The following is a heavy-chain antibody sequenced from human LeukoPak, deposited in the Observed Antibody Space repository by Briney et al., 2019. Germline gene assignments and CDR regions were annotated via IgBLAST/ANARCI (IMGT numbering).Heavy chain of an antibody. Sequence: GGSLRLSCAASGFTFSSYAMHWVRQAPGKGLEWVATISYDESNTYFADSVKGRFTISRDNSKNTLYLQMNSLRADDTAVYYCAKVASIAAAGEFGSWGQGTLVTVSS. J-gene: IGHJ4*02. D-gene: IGHD6-13*01. CDR1: GFTFSSYA. CDR3: AKVASIAAAGEFGS. CDR2: ISYDESNT. V-gene: IGHV3-30*04.